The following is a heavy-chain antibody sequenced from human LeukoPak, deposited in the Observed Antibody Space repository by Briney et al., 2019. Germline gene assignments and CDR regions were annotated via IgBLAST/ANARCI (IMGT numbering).Heavy chain of an antibody. D-gene: IGHD3-10*01. CDR2: IYHSGST. CDR3: ARVMVRGVIFDY. J-gene: IGHJ4*02. Sequence: PSQTLSLTCAVSGGSISSGGYSWSWIRQPPGKGLEWIGYIYHSGSTYYNPSLKSRVTISVDRSKNQFSLKLSSVTAADTAVYYCARVMVRGVIFDYWGQGTLVTVSS. CDR1: GGSISSGGYS. V-gene: IGHV4-30-2*01.